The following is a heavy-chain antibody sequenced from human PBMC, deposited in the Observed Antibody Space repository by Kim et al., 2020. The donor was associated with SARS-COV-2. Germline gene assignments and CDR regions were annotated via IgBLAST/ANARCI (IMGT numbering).Heavy chain of an antibody. D-gene: IGHD3-9*01. V-gene: IGHV3-15*01. J-gene: IGHJ4*02. CDR3: TTEFDILTGYPY. Sequence: DYAAPVKGRFTISRDDSKNTLYLQMNSLKTEDTAVYYCTTEFDILTGYPYWGQGTLVTVSS.